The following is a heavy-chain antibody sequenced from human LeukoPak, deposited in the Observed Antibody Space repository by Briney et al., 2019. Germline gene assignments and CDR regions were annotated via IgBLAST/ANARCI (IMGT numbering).Heavy chain of an antibody. Sequence: GGSLRLSCAASDFTFSGHNMNWVRQAPGKGLEWISFVSISSGTIHYADSVNGRFRISRDNAKSSLDLEMNSLRAEDTAVYYCARAMSTFGGVRNYFDSWGQGTLVTVSS. J-gene: IGHJ4*02. CDR2: VSISSGTI. CDR1: DFTFSGHN. CDR3: ARAMSTFGGVRNYFDS. V-gene: IGHV3-48*04. D-gene: IGHD3-16*01.